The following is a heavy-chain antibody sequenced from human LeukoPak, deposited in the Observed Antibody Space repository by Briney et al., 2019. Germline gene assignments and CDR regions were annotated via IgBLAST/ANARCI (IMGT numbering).Heavy chain of an antibody. CDR3: VRADADGPL. CDR1: GFTFSRYG. J-gene: IGHJ3*01. V-gene: IGHV3-33*01. D-gene: IGHD5-24*01. Sequence: PGRSLRLSCAASGFTFSRYGMHWVRQAPGKGLEWVAVILYDGNNKYYADSVKGRFTISRDNSKNTLYLQMISLRAEDTAVYYCVRADADGPLWGQGTMVAVSS. CDR2: ILYDGNNK.